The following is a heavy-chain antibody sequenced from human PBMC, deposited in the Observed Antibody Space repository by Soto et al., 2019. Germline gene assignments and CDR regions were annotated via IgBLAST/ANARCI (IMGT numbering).Heavy chain of an antibody. V-gene: IGHV1-18*01. CDR2: ISAYNGNT. CDR1: GYTFTSYG. CDR3: ARDSTPFRYYDFWSGYYIAIYYFDY. D-gene: IGHD3-3*01. Sequence: GASVKVSCKASGYTFTSYGIRWVRQAPGQGLEWMGWISAYNGNTNYAQKLQGRVTMTTDTSTSTAYMELRSLRSDDTAVYYCARDSTPFRYYDFWSGYYIAIYYFDYWGQGTLVTVSS. J-gene: IGHJ4*02.